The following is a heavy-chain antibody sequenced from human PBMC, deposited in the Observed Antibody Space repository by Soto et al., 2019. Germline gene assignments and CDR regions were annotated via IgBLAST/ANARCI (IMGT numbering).Heavy chain of an antibody. J-gene: IGHJ6*02. D-gene: IGHD2-2*01. CDR1: GYTFTSYD. V-gene: IGHV1-8*01. CDR3: ARLGVPAAYYYYYGMDV. CDR2: MNPNSGNT. Sequence: GASVKVSCKASGYTFTSYDINWVRQATGQGLEWMGWMNPNSGNTGYAQKFQGRVTMTRNTSISTAYMELSSLRSEDTAVYYCARLGVPAAYYYYYGMDVWGQGTMVTVSS.